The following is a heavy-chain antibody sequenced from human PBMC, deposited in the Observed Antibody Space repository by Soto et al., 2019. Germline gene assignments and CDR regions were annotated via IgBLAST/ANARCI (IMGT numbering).Heavy chain of an antibody. CDR2: IYPGDSDT. Sequence: GESLKISCKGSGYSFTSYWIGWVRQMPGKGLEWMGIIYPGDSDTRYSPSFQGQVTISADKSISTAYLQWSSLKASDTAMYYCARGALRTTKYVLRFLEINYYYGMDVWGQGTTVTVSS. CDR1: GYSFTSYW. J-gene: IGHJ6*02. V-gene: IGHV5-51*01. CDR3: ARGALRTTKYVLRFLEINYYYGMDV. D-gene: IGHD3-3*01.